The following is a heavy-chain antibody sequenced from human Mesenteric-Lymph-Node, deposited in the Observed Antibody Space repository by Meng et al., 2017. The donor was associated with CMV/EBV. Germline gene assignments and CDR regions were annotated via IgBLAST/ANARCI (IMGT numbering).Heavy chain of an antibody. CDR1: GFTFRSFG. CDR3: AKDLRFLEWLSYYGMDV. Sequence: GESLKISCAASGFTFRSFGMHWVRQAPGKGLEWVAFIQYDGSNQNYADSVKGRFTISRDNSKNTLYLQMNSLRAEDTAVYYCAKDLRFLEWLSYYGMDVWGQGTTVTVSS. CDR2: IQYDGSNQ. V-gene: IGHV3-30*02. D-gene: IGHD3-3*01. J-gene: IGHJ6*02.